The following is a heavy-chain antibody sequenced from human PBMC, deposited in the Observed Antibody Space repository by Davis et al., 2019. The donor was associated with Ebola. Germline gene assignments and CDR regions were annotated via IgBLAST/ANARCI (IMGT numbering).Heavy chain of an antibody. Sequence: ASVKVSCKASGYTFTGYYMHWVRQAPGQGLEWMGRINPNSGGTNYAQKFQGRVTMTRDTSISTAYMELSRLRSDDTAVYYCATELRLNYYYYYGMDVWGKGTTVTVSS. CDR1: GYTFTGYY. D-gene: IGHD1-26*01. CDR2: INPNSGGT. CDR3: ATELRLNYYYYYGMDV. V-gene: IGHV1-2*06. J-gene: IGHJ6*04.